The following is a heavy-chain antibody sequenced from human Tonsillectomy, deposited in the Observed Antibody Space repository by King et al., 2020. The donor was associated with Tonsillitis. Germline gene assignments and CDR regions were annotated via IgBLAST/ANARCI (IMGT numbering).Heavy chain of an antibody. J-gene: IGHJ4*02. V-gene: IGHV3-23*04. CDR3: AKDMYSSNWYGVFDY. Sequence: VQLVESGGGLVQPGGSLRLSCAVSEFTFTSYAMNWVRQAPGKGLEWVSVISGSGGSTDYADSVKGRFTISRDNSKNTLYLQMNSLRAEDTAVYYCAKDMYSSNWYGVFDYWGQGTLVTVSS. CDR2: ISGSGGST. D-gene: IGHD6-13*01. CDR1: EFTFTSYA.